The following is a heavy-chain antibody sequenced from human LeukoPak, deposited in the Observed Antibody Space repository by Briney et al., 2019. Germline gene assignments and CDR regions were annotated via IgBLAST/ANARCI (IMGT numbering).Heavy chain of an antibody. CDR2: IKSDGST. D-gene: IGHD3-22*01. Sequence: GSLRLSFAASGFTFSSYWMHWVRQAPGKGLVWVSRIKSDGSTNYADSVKGRFTISRDNAKNTVSLQMNSLRAEDTGVYYCARAPSEIGGYYPEYFRHWGQGTLVTVSS. CDR3: ARAPSEIGGYYPEYFRH. J-gene: IGHJ1*01. V-gene: IGHV3-74*01. CDR1: GFTFSSYW.